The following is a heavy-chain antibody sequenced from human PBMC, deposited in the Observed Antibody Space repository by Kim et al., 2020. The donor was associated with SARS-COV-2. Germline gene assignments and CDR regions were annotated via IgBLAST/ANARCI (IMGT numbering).Heavy chain of an antibody. Sequence: GGSLRLSCTASGFTFSSYDIHWVRQAPGKGLECVALVSHDGTQKSHADSVKGRFTISRDNSKKTLYLQMNSLRHEDTAVYYCARVGPMIGGIIVNYYAMDVWGHGTTVTVSS. D-gene: IGHD3-10*01. J-gene: IGHJ6*02. V-gene: IGHV3-30*03. CDR1: GFTFSSYD. CDR3: ARVGPMIGGIIVNYYAMDV. CDR2: VSHDGTQK.